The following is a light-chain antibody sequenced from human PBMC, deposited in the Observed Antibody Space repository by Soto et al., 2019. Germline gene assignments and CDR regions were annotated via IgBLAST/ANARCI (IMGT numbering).Light chain of an antibody. CDR2: AAS. CDR1: QGITTW. V-gene: IGKV1-12*01. Sequence: DIQMTQSPSSVSASVGDRVTITCRASQGITTWLAWYQQRLGKAPKLLIYAASSLQSGVPSRFSGSGSGRDFTLTISSLQPEDSATYYCQQVDSFPLTFGGGTQVEIK. CDR3: QQVDSFPLT. J-gene: IGKJ4*01.